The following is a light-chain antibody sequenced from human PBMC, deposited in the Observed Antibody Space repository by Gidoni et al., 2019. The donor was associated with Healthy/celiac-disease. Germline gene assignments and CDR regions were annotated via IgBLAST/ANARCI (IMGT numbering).Light chain of an antibody. CDR3: AAWDDSLNGWV. V-gene: IGLV1-44*01. J-gene: IGLJ3*02. Sequence: QSVLTQPPSASGTPGQRVTISCSGSSSNIGSNTVNWYQQLPGTAPKLLIYSNSQRPSGVPDRFSGSKSATSASLAISGLQSEDEADYYCAAWDDSLNGWVFGGGTKLTVL. CDR2: SNS. CDR1: SSNIGSNT.